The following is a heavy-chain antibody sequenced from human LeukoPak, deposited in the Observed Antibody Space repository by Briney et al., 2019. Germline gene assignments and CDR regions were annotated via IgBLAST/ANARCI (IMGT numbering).Heavy chain of an antibody. J-gene: IGHJ4*02. CDR2: ISGSGSNT. V-gene: IGHV3-23*01. CDR1: GFTFSSYA. CDR3: AKGGPTGSNYFDF. Sequence: GGSLRLSCAASGFTFSSYAMNWVRQAPGEGLEWVSSISGSGSNTYYADSVKGRFTISRDNSKTTLYLQMNSLRADDTAVYYCAKGGPTGSNYFDFWGQGTLVTVSS. D-gene: IGHD1-26*01.